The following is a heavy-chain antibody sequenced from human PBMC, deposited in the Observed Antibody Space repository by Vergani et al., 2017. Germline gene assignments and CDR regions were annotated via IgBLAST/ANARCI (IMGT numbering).Heavy chain of an antibody. CDR3: AKDPKYSYGYQTNWFDP. D-gene: IGHD5-18*01. V-gene: IGHV3-23*04. CDR2: ISGSGGST. J-gene: IGHJ5*02. CDR1: GFTFSSYG. Sequence: VQLVESGGGVVQPGRSLRLSCAASGFTFSSYGMHWVRQAPGKGLEWVSAISGSGGSTYYADSVKGRFTISRDNSKNTLYLQMNSLRAEDTAVYYCAKDPKYSYGYQTNWFDPWGQGTLVTVSS.